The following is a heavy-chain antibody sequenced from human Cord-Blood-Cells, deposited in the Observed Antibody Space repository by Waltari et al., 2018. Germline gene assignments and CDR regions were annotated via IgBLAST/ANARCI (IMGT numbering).Heavy chain of an antibody. Sequence: EVQLVQSGAEVKKPGESLKISCKGSGYSFTSYWIGWVRQMPGKGLEGRGSRGFMYLGESVTTYSPSFQGQVTSSADTSISTAYLQWSSLKASDTAMYYCARRPPGQYSSSSWYFELWGRGTLVTVSS. V-gene: IGHV5-51*03. CDR2: MYLGESVT. J-gene: IGHJ2*01. CDR3: ARRPPGQYSSSSWYFEL. CDR1: GYSFTSYW. D-gene: IGHD6-6*01.